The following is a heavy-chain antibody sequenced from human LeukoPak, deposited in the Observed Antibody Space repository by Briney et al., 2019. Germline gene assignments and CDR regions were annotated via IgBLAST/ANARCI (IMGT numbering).Heavy chain of an antibody. CDR1: GYTFTGYY. J-gene: IGHJ4*02. V-gene: IGHV1-2*02. D-gene: IGHD5-18*01. Sequence: RGSLRLSCAASGYTFTGYYMHWVRQAPGQGLEWMGWINPNSGGTNYAQKFQGRVTMTRDTSISTAYMELSRLRSDDTAVYYCARIQDTAMVTDCWGQGTLVTVSS. CDR2: INPNSGGT. CDR3: ARIQDTAMVTDC.